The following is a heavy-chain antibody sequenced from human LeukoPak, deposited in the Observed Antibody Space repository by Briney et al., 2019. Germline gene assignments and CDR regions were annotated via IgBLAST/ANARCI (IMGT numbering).Heavy chain of an antibody. CDR3: AKDARYSSSPMPED. Sequence: GGFLRLSCAASGFTFSSYWMSWVRQAPGKGLEWVANIKQDGSEKYYVDSVKGRFTISRDNSKNTLYLQMNSLRAEDTAVYYCAKDARYSSSPMPEDWGQGTLVTVSS. J-gene: IGHJ4*02. V-gene: IGHV3-7*01. CDR2: IKQDGSEK. CDR1: GFTFSSYW. D-gene: IGHD6-6*01.